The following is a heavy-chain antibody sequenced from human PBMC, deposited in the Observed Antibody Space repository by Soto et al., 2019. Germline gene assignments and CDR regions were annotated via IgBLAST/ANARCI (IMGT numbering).Heavy chain of an antibody. CDR3: ARARYYDDIWGSYRQPYYFDY. D-gene: IGHD3-16*02. V-gene: IGHV3-7*01. Sequence: PGGSLRLSCAASGFTFSSYWMSWVRQAPGKGLEWVANIKQDGSEKYYVDSVKGRFTISRDNAKNSLYLQMNSLRAEDTAVYYCARARYYDDIWGSYRQPYYFDYWGQGTLVTVSS. CDR1: GFTFSSYW. CDR2: IKQDGSEK. J-gene: IGHJ4*02.